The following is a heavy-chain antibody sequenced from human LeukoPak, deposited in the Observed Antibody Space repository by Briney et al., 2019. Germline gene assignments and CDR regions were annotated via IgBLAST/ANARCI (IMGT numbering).Heavy chain of an antibody. CDR2: IDPNSGGT. Sequence: ASVKVSCKASGYTFTSYYMHWVRQAPGQWLEWMGWIDPNSGGTNYAQKFQGRVTMTRDTSISTAYMELSRLRSDDTAVYYCARGGDWVVVPAAINDAFDIWGQGTMVTVSS. CDR1: GYTFTSYY. V-gene: IGHV1-2*02. CDR3: ARGGDWVVVPAAINDAFDI. D-gene: IGHD2-2*01. J-gene: IGHJ3*02.